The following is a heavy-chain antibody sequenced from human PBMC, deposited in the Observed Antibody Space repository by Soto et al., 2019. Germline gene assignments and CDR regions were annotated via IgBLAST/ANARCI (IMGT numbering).Heavy chain of an antibody. CDR3: ARGIKYGDYSRWFDP. D-gene: IGHD4-17*01. CDR2: FYYSGST. J-gene: IGHJ5*02. Sequence: SETLSLTCTVSGGSISSTSYYWVWIRQPPGKGLEWIGSFYYSGSTYYNPSLKSRVTISVDTSENQFSLKLSSVTAADTAVYYCARGIKYGDYSRWFDPWGPGTLVTVSS. V-gene: IGHV4-39*01. CDR1: GGSISSTSYY.